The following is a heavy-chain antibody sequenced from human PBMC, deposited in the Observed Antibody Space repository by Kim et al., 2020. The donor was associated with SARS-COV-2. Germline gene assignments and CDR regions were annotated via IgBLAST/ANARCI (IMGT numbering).Heavy chain of an antibody. J-gene: IGHJ6*02. CDR1: GFTFSSYS. Sequence: GGSLRLSCAASGFTFSSYSMNWVRQAPGKGLEWVSYISSSSSTIYYADSVKGRFTISRDNAKNSLYLQMNSLRDEDTAVYYCARDGDYRYYYYYGMDVWGQGTTVTVSS. D-gene: IGHD4-17*01. CDR2: ISSSSSTI. CDR3: ARDGDYRYYYYYGMDV. V-gene: IGHV3-48*02.